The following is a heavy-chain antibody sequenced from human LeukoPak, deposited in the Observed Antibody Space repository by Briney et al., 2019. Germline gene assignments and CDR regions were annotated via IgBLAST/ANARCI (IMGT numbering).Heavy chain of an antibody. CDR3: ARGHDFWSGYYTWFDP. D-gene: IGHD3-3*01. Sequence: SETLSLICAVYGGSFSGYYWSWIRQPPGKGLEWIGEINHSGSTNYNPSLKSRVTISVDTSKNQFSLKLSSVTAADTAVYYCARGHDFWSGYYTWFDPWGQGTLVTVSS. CDR2: INHSGST. V-gene: IGHV4-34*01. J-gene: IGHJ5*02. CDR1: GGSFSGYY.